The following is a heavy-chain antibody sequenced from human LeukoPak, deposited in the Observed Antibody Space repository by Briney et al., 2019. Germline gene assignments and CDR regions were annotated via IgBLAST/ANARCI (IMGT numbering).Heavy chain of an antibody. CDR1: GYSFTTYW. D-gene: IGHD5-12*01. CDR2: IYPGDSDT. Sequence: GESLKISCKGSGYSFTTYWIGWVRQMPGKGLKWMGIIYPGDSDTTYSPSFQGQVSISADKSISTAYLQWSSLKASDSSIYYCARRGHSGSFLDSFDIWGQGTMVTVSS. J-gene: IGHJ3*02. CDR3: ARRGHSGSFLDSFDI. V-gene: IGHV5-51*01.